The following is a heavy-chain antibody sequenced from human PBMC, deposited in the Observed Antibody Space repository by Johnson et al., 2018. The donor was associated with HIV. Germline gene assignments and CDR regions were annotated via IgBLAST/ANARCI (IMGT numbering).Heavy chain of an antibody. CDR2: IKEDGSEK. J-gene: IGHJ3*02. D-gene: IGHD5-24*01. CDR1: ALSFSSNW. V-gene: IGHV3-7*01. Sequence: VQLLESGGGLVQPGGSLRLSCAASALSFSSNWMNWVRQAPGKGLEWVANIKEDGSEKYYVDSVRGRFTISRDNSKNTLHLQMNSLRAEDTAVYYCAREWLYGFDIWGQGTMVTVSS. CDR3: AREWLYGFDI.